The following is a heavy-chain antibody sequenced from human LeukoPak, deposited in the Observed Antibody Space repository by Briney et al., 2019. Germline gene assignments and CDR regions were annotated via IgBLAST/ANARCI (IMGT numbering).Heavy chain of an antibody. Sequence: SVKVSCKASGGTFSSYSIIWVRQAPGQGLEWMVGIIPIFGTANYAQKFHGRVTITADESTSTASVELSSLRSDDQAVYYCARDGYYYDSSGYYFDYWGQGTLVTVSS. D-gene: IGHD3-22*01. CDR2: IIPIFGTA. V-gene: IGHV1-69*01. CDR3: ARDGYYYDSSGYYFDY. J-gene: IGHJ4*02. CDR1: GGTFSSYS.